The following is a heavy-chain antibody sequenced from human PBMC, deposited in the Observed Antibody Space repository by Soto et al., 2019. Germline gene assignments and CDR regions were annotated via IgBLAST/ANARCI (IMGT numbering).Heavy chain of an antibody. Sequence: SETLSLTCTVSGGSISSSSYYWGWIRQPPGKGLEWIGSIYYSGSTYYNPSLKSRVTISVDTSKNQFSLKLSSVTAADTAVYYCARPSGLDGDYNYYYMDVWGKGTTVS. D-gene: IGHD3-3*01. V-gene: IGHV4-39*01. CDR1: GGSISSSSYY. J-gene: IGHJ6*03. CDR3: ARPSGLDGDYNYYYMDV. CDR2: IYYSGST.